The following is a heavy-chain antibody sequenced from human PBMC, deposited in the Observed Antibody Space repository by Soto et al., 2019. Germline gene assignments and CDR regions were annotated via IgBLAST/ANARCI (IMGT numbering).Heavy chain of an antibody. Sequence: LRLSCAASGFTFSSYGMHWVRQAPGKGLEWVAVISHDGSNKYYADSVKGRFTISRDNSKNTLYLQMNSLRAEDTAVYYCAKEGDYSSSWAYYGMDVWGQGTTVTVSS. V-gene: IGHV3-30*18. CDR3: AKEGDYSSSWAYYGMDV. D-gene: IGHD6-6*01. J-gene: IGHJ6*02. CDR1: GFTFSSYG. CDR2: ISHDGSNK.